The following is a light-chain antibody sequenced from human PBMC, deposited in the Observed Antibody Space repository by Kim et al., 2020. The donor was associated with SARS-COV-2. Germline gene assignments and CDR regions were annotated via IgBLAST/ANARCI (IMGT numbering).Light chain of an antibody. CDR2: KDI. J-gene: IGLJ3*02. V-gene: IGLV3-25*03. CDR1: ALSKQY. Sequence: SYELTQPPSVSVSQGQTARITCSGDALSKQYVYWYQQRPGQAPLLVIYKDIDRPSGIPGRFSGSSSGTTVTLTISGVQAEDEADYYCQSADTSGTYEVFG. CDR3: QSADTSGTYEV.